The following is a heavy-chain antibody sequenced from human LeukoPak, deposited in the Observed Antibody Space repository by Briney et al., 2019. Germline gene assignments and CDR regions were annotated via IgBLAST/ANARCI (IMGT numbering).Heavy chain of an antibody. V-gene: IGHV3-20*04. CDR1: GSTFDDYG. J-gene: IGHJ4*02. CDR2: INWSGGST. D-gene: IGHD1-26*01. Sequence: PGGSLRLSCAASGSTFDDYGMTWVRQAPGKGLEWVSGINWSGGSTGYADSVKGRFTISRDNSKNTLYLQMNSLRAEDTAVYYCARFYANEWELPHWGQGTLVTVSS. CDR3: ARFYANEWELPH.